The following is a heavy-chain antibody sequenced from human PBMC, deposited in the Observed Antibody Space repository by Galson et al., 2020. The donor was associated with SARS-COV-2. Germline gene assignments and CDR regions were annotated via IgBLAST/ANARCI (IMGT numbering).Heavy chain of an antibody. Sequence: GGSLRLSCAASGFTFSSYAMHWVRQAPGKGLEWVAVISYDGSNKYYADSVKGRFTISRDNSKNTLYLQMNSLRAEDTAVYYCARDLSAGRPAARGSMWFDPWGQGTLVTVSS. CDR1: GFTFSSYA. V-gene: IGHV3-30-3*01. D-gene: IGHD3-10*01. J-gene: IGHJ5*02. CDR3: ARDLSAGRPAARGSMWFDP. CDR2: ISYDGSNK.